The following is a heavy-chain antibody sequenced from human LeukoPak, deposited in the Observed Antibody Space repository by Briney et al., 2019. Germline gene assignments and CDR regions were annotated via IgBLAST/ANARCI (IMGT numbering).Heavy chain of an antibody. D-gene: IGHD3-22*01. J-gene: IGHJ6*03. CDR1: GGSFSGYY. CDR3: ARGRQEVSMIVVVMTAVSYYLDV. Sequence: PSETLSLTCAVYGGSFSGYYWTWIRQAPGKGLEWIGEINPNGRISYNPSLKSRLTISVDASKNQFSLNLRSLPAADTAVYYCARGRQEVSMIVVVMTAVSYYLDVWGKGTTVTVS. CDR2: INPNGRI. V-gene: IGHV4-34*01.